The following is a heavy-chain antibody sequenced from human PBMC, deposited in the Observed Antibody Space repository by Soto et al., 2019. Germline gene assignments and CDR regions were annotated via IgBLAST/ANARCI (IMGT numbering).Heavy chain of an antibody. CDR2: IIPIFGTA. J-gene: IGHJ6*02. D-gene: IGHD1-26*01. V-gene: IGHV1-69*01. CDR1: GGTFSSYA. Sequence: QVQLVQSGAEVKKPGSSVKVSCKASGGTFSSYAISWVRQAPGQGLEWMGGIIPIFGTANYARKFQGRVTITADESTSTAYMEVSSLRSEDTAVYYCARWAVGATPYYYYGMDVWGQGTTVTVSS. CDR3: ARWAVGATPYYYYGMDV.